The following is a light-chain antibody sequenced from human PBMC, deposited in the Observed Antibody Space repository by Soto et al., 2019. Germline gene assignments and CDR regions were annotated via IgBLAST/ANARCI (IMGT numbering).Light chain of an antibody. CDR3: QSYDSSLSGRV. CDR1: SSNIGAGYD. V-gene: IGLV1-40*01. CDR2: GNS. Sequence: QSVLTQPPSVSGAPGQRVTISCTGSSSNIGAGYDVHWYQQLPGRAPKLLIYGNSNRPSGVPDRFSGSKSGTSASPAITGLQAEDEADYYCQSYDSSLSGRVFGTGTKLTVL. J-gene: IGLJ1*01.